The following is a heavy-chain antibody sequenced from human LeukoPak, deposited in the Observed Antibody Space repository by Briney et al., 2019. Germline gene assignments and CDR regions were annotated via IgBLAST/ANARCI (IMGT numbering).Heavy chain of an antibody. D-gene: IGHD1-26*01. Sequence: SETLSLTCTVSGFSISSGVYWGFIRQPQGKGLEWIGTIDGSTSYNPSLKDRVTISLDPSKNQLSLQLSSVTAADTAFYYCARARPGILGSPTSFDYWGQGILVAVSS. J-gene: IGHJ4*02. CDR2: IDGST. V-gene: IGHV4-38-2*02. CDR1: GFSISSGVY. CDR3: ARARPGILGSPTSFDY.